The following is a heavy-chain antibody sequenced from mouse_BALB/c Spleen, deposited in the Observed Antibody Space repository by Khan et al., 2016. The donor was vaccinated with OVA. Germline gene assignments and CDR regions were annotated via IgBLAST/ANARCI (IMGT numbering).Heavy chain of an antibody. D-gene: IGHD1-2*01. CDR1: GYTFTDYY. CDR2: ISPGSGDT. Sequence: QVQLQQSGAELARPGASVKLSCKASGYTFTDYYINWVKQRTGQGLEWMGEISPGSGDTYYNEKFKGKATLTAAKSSTPAYRQLSSLTSEASAVYFCARRNYFGYTFAYWGQGTLVTVSA. V-gene: IGHV1-77*01. J-gene: IGHJ3*01. CDR3: ARRNYFGYTFAY.